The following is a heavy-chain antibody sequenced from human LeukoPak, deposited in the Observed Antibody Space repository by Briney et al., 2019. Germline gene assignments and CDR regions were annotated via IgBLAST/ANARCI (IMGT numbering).Heavy chain of an antibody. Sequence: GGSLRLSCEASEFTFSSCWMHWVRQPPGKGLEWVANINEAGVEKYHVDSVKGRFTIFRDNAKNSLYLQMNNLRAEDTAVYYCARELSRTGAFDYWGQGTLVTVSS. CDR1: EFTFSSCW. CDR2: INEAGVEK. D-gene: IGHD3-10*01. J-gene: IGHJ4*02. CDR3: ARELSRTGAFDY. V-gene: IGHV3-7*03.